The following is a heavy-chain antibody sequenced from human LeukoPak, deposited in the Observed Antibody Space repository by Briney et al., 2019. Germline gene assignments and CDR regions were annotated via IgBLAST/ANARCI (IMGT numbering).Heavy chain of an antibody. CDR2: IYTSGST. J-gene: IGHJ4*02. D-gene: IGHD6-13*01. CDR3: AGGDSAAGTDY. Sequence: SETLSLTCTVTGGSISSYYWSWIRQPAGKGLEWIGRIYTSGSTNYNPSLKSRVTMSVDTSKNQFSLKLSSVTAADTAVYYCAGGDSAAGTDYWGQGTLVTVSS. CDR1: GGSISSYY. V-gene: IGHV4-4*07.